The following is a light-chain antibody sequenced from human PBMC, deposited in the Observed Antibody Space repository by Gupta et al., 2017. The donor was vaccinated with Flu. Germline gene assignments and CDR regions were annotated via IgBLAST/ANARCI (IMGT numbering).Light chain of an antibody. CDR1: QTINKF. V-gene: IGKV1-39*01. CDR3: LQNYNIPRLA. Sequence: DIQMTQSPSSLSVSVGDRVTITCRASQTINKFLNWYQQKPGKAPKLLISSASDLQSGVPSRFSGSGSGTDFTLTITNLQPEDFATYYCLQNYNIPRLAFGGGTKVEI. J-gene: IGKJ4*01. CDR2: SAS.